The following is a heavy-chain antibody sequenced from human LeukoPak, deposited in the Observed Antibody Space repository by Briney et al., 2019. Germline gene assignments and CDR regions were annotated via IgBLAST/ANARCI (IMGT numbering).Heavy chain of an antibody. J-gene: IGHJ4*02. D-gene: IGHD4-17*01. CDR3: ARETHYEEGFDY. CDR1: GVSISSSNR. CDR2: IYHSGST. Sequence: SETLSLTCDVSGVSISSSNRWSWVRQPPGKGLEWIGEIYHSGSTNYNPSLKSRVTISVDTSKNQFSLKLSSVTAADTAVYYCARETHYEEGFDYWGQGTLVIVSS. V-gene: IGHV4-4*02.